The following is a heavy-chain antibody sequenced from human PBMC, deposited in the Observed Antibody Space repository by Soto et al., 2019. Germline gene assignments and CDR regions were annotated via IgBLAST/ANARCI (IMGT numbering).Heavy chain of an antibody. CDR3: AHKRDVSRGFKY. CDR2: IYWDDDQ. V-gene: IGHV2-5*02. CDR1: GFSFSINGVA. J-gene: IGHJ4*02. Sequence: QITLKAYGPTLVKPTQTLTLTCTFSGFSFSINGVAVGWIRQPPGQALEWLALIYWDDDQRYHPSLKNRLTITKDTSRNQVVLTMTNMDPVDTATYYCAHKRDVSRGFKYWGQGTLVTVSS. D-gene: IGHD3-10*01.